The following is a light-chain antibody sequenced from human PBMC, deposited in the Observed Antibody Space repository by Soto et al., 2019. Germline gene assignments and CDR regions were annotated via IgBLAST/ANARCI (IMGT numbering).Light chain of an antibody. J-gene: IGLJ3*02. Sequence: QSALTQPRSVSGSPGQSVTISCTGTSRDVGGYNYVSWYQQHPGKAPKLMIYDVSKWPSGVPDRVSASKSGNTASLTISGLQSEDEADYYCCSYAGNSLWVFGGGTKVTVL. CDR1: SRDVGGYNY. CDR2: DVS. V-gene: IGLV2-11*01. CDR3: CSYAGNSLWV.